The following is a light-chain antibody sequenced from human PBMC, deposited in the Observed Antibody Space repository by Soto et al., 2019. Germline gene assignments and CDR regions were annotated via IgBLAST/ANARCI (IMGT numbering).Light chain of an antibody. CDR2: GAS. J-gene: IGKJ4*01. CDR1: QSVSTN. Sequence: EIVMTQSPATLSVSPGERATLSCRASQSVSTNIAWYQQKPGQTPRLLVYGASTRATGIPARFSGSGSGTEFTLTFSGLQSEDVAVYYCQQYNNWPLTFGGGTKVEIK. CDR3: QQYNNWPLT. V-gene: IGKV3-15*01.